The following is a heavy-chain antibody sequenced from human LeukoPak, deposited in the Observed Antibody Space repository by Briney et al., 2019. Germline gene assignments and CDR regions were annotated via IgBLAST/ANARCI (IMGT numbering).Heavy chain of an antibody. CDR3: ARDSKASPGAFQIRGATFMDV. D-gene: IGHD3-10*01. CDR1: GASISSGRYY. J-gene: IGHJ6*03. CDR2: IYRPGST. V-gene: IGHV4-61*02. Sequence: PSETLSLTCNVSGASISSGRYYWSWIRQPAGKGLEWIGRIYRPGSTNYNPSLKSRVTMSVDTSKNQLSLKLSSVTAADTAVYYCARDSKASPGAFQIRGATFMDVWGKGTTVTISS.